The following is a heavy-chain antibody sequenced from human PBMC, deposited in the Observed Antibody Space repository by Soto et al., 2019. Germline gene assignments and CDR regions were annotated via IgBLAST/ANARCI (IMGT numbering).Heavy chain of an antibody. CDR3: ARDTRFGYYYYGMDV. J-gene: IGHJ6*02. D-gene: IGHD3-10*01. V-gene: IGHV3-33*01. CDR2: IWYDGSNK. CDR1: GFTFSSYG. Sequence: HPGGSLRLSCAASGFTFSSYGMHWVRQAPGKGLEWVAVIWYDGSNKYYADSVKGRFTISRDNSKNTLYLQMNSLRAEDTAVYYCARDTRFGYYYYGMDVWGQGTTVTVSS.